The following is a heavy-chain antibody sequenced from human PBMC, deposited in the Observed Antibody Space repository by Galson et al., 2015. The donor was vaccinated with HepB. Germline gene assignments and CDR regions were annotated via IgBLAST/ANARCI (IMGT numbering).Heavy chain of an antibody. CDR2: IWYDGSDK. D-gene: IGHD6-13*01. V-gene: IGHV3-33*01. CDR3: VRDGGWGNIGYRSNLDF. CDR1: GFTFSSYG. Sequence: SLRLSCAASGFTFSSYGMHWVRQAPGKGLEWVAVIWYDGSDKYYADSVKGRFTISRDNSKNTLYLQTNSLRVEDTAVYHCVRDGGWGNIGYRSNLDFWGQGTLVTVSS. J-gene: IGHJ4*02.